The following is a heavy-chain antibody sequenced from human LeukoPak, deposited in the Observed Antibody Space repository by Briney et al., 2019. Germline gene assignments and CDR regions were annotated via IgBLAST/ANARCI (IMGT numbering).Heavy chain of an antibody. D-gene: IGHD3-22*01. CDR1: GFTFSSYW. CDR3: ARGSLSSGYYYGY. V-gene: IGHV3-7*01. CDR2: IKQDGSQK. J-gene: IGHJ4*02. Sequence: SGGSLRLSCAASGFTFSSYWMSWVRQALGKGLEWVANIKQDGSQKYYVDSVKGRFTISRDNAKNSLYLQMNSLRAEDTAVYYCARGSLSSGYYYGYWGQGTLVTVSS.